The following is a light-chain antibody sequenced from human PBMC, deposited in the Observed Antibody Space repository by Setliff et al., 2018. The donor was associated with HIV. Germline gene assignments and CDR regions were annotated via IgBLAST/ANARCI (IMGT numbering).Light chain of an antibody. J-gene: IGLJ1*01. V-gene: IGLV3-21*01. Sequence: SYELTQPPSVSVAPGKTARITCGGNNIGSKSVHWYQQKPGQAPVLVIYQDSKRPSGIPERFSGSNSGNTATLTISGTQAMDEADYYCQAWDSSTYVFGTGTKVTVL. CDR2: QDS. CDR1: NIGSKS. CDR3: QAWDSSTYV.